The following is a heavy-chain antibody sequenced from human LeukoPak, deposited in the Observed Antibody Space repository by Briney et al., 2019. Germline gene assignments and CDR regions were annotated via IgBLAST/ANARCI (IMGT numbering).Heavy chain of an antibody. D-gene: IGHD2-21*02. CDR2: IYSGGST. CDR1: GFTVTSDY. CDR3: AREHGKSGGDCYFDY. J-gene: IGHJ4*02. Sequence: GGSLRLSCAASGFTVTSDYMSWVRQAPGKGLEWVSVIYSGGSTYYADSVKGRFTISRDNSKNTLYLQMNSLRAEDTAVYYCAREHGKSGGDCYFDYWCQGTLVTVSS. V-gene: IGHV3-53*01.